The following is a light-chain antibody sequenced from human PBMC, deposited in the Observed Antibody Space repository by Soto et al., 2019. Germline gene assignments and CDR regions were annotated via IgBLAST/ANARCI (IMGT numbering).Light chain of an antibody. J-gene: IGKJ1*01. Sequence: DIQMTQSPSSLSASVGDRVIITCRASQGIGDDLGWYQQKPGKAPKRLIYAASSLQSGVPSRFSGSGSGTDFTVTISSLQPADFESYYCLQHNTYPWTFGPGTKVEVK. CDR2: AAS. CDR3: LQHNTYPWT. CDR1: QGIGDD. V-gene: IGKV1-17*01.